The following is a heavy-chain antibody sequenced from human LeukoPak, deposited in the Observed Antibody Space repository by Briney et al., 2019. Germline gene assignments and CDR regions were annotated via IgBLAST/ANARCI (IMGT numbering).Heavy chain of an antibody. Sequence: SETLSLTCAVYGGSFSGYYWSWIRQPPGKGLEWIGEINHSGSTNYNPSLKSRVTISVDTSKNQFSLKLSSVTAADTAVYYCARREAYNWNYLKKLGPDYWGQGTLVTVSS. CDR3: ARREAYNWNYLKKLGPDY. D-gene: IGHD1-7*01. CDR2: INHSGST. V-gene: IGHV4-34*01. J-gene: IGHJ4*02. CDR1: GGSFSGYY.